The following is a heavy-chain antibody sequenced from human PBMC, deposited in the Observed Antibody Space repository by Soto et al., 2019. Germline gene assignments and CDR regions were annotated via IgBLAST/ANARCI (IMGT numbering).Heavy chain of an antibody. J-gene: IGHJ1*01. CDR3: AIVGSRDAYNYVLDQ. D-gene: IGHD1-1*01. Sequence: QVQVVQSGAEVKKPGSSVKISCKASGRIFSSFPTSWVRQVPGQGLEWMGGVISASGSVTYAPKFQGRVTMTAVNSAGIGYMELTSLTLEDTATYHCAIVGSRDAYNYVLDQWGPGTMVTVSS. V-gene: IGHV1-69*06. CDR1: GRIFSSFP. CDR2: VISASGSV.